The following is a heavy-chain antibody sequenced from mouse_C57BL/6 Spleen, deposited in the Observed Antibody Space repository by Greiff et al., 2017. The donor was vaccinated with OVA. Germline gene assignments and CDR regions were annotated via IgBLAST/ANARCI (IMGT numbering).Heavy chain of an antibody. J-gene: IGHJ2*01. V-gene: IGHV5-12*01. CDR2: ISNGGGST. CDR3: ARLGNYDYFDY. D-gene: IGHD2-1*01. Sequence: EVQGVESGGGLVQPGGSLKLSCAASGFTFSDYYMYWVRQTPEKRLEWVAYISNGGGSTYYPDTVKGRFTISRDNAKNTLYLQMSRLKSEDTAMYYCARLGNYDYFDYWGQGTTLTVSS. CDR1: GFTFSDYY.